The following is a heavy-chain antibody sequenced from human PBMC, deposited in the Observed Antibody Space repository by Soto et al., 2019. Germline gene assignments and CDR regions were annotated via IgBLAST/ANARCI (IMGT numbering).Heavy chain of an antibody. J-gene: IGHJ5*02. CDR2: FDPEDGET. CDR1: GYTLTELS. V-gene: IGHV1-24*01. CDR3: ATTYCSSPSCYVRWLDP. D-gene: IGHD2-2*01. Sequence: GASVKVSCKVSGYTLTELSMHWVREAPGKGLEWMGGFDPEDGETIYAQKFQGRVTMTEDTSTDTAYMELSSLRSEDTAVYYCATTYCSSPSCYVRWLDPWGQGTLVTVSS.